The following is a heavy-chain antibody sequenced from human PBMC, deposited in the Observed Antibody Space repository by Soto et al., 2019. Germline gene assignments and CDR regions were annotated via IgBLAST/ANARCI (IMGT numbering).Heavy chain of an antibody. V-gene: IGHV4-34*01. CDR1: GGSFSGNY. J-gene: IGHJ6*02. D-gene: IGHD3-22*01. CDR3: ARSQYSSGYPDYYGMDV. Sequence: SETLSLTCGVYGGSFSGNYWSWIRQPPGKGLEWIGEINHSGSTNYNPSLKSRVTISVDTSKNQFSLKLTSVTATDTAVYYCARSQYSSGYPDYYGMDVWGQGTTVTVS. CDR2: INHSGST.